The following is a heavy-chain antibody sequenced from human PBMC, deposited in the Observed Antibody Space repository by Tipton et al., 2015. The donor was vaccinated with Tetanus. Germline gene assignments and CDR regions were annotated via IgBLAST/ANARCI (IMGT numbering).Heavy chain of an antibody. D-gene: IGHD6-25*01. CDR1: GFTFTGYS. V-gene: IGHV3-48*01. Sequence: SLRLSCAASGFTFTGYSMNWVRQAPGKGLEWVSYISYSSGTIYYADSVQGRFTISRDNAKNSLYLQMNNLRADDTAVYYCASGSALDYWGQGTVVTVSS. J-gene: IGHJ4*02. CDR2: ISYSSGTI. CDR3: ASGSALDY.